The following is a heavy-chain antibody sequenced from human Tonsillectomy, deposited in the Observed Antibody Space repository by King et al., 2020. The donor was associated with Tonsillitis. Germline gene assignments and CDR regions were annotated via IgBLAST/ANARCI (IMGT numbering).Heavy chain of an antibody. V-gene: IGHV1-18*04. CDR1: GYSFISYG. J-gene: IGHJ4*02. Sequence: QLVQSGAEMKKPGASVRVSCKGFGYSFISYGITWVRQALGQGPEWMGWINVYNGNTKYAQKFQDRVTMTTDTSTNTAYMDLRSLGSDDTAMYYCARAFNYYDSSGYLFYFDFWGQGTLVTVSS. CDR3: ARAFNYYDSSGYLFYFDF. CDR2: INVYNGNT. D-gene: IGHD3-22*01.